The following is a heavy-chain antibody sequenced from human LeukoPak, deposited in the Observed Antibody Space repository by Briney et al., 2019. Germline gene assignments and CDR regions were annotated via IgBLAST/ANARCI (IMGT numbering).Heavy chain of an antibody. CDR1: GFTFSSYA. CDR2: ISGRDGST. D-gene: IGHD2-15*01. CDR3: ARDGGDCSGDSCYVDY. Sequence: GGSLRLSCAASGFTFSSYAMSWVRQAPGKGLEWVSNISGRDGSTYYADSVKGRFTISRDNAKNSLYLQMNSLRAEDTALYYCARDGGDCSGDSCYVDYWGQGTLVTVSS. J-gene: IGHJ4*02. V-gene: IGHV3-23*01.